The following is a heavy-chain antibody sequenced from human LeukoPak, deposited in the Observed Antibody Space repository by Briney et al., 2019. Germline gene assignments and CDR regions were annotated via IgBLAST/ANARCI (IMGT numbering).Heavy chain of an antibody. CDR2: ISSYNDNT. Sequence: ASVKVSCKASGYTFSNYGISWVRQAPGQGLEWMGWISSYNDNTNYAQQLQGRVPMTTDTSTSTAYMELRSLRSDDTAVYYCARVYYDYVWGSYRPIDYWGQGTLVTVSS. J-gene: IGHJ4*02. CDR1: GYTFSNYG. D-gene: IGHD3-16*02. CDR3: ARVYYDYVWGSYRPIDY. V-gene: IGHV1-18*01.